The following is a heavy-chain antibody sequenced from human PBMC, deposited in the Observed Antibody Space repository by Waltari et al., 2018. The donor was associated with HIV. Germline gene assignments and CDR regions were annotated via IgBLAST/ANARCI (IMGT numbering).Heavy chain of an antibody. Sequence: QVQVQESGPGLVKPSETLSLTCTVSGAPFSGYYWSWIRQSAGGGLEWIGRVYTSGTLNHNPSLKSRVTMSRDTSKNQFSLKLTAVTAADTATYYCAGRDYWGQGILVTVSS. CDR1: GAPFSGYY. CDR3: AGRDY. V-gene: IGHV4-4*07. CDR2: VYTSGTL. J-gene: IGHJ4*02.